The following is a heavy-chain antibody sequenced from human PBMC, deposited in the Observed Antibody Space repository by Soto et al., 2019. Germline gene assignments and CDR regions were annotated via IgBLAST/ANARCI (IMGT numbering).Heavy chain of an antibody. CDR1: GYTFTSYY. Sequence: ASVKVSCKASGYTFTSYYMHWVRQAPGQGLEWMGIINPSGGSTSYAQKFQGRVTMTRDTSTSTVYMELSSLRSEDTAVYYCARERIAAAGTGYYYYYGMDVWGQGNTVTVSS. CDR2: INPSGGST. CDR3: ARERIAAAGTGYYYYYGMDV. D-gene: IGHD6-13*01. V-gene: IGHV1-46*01. J-gene: IGHJ6*01.